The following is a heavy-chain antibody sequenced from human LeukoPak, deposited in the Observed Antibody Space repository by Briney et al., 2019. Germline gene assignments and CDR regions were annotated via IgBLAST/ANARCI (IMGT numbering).Heavy chain of an antibody. CDR2: ISYDGSNE. D-gene: IGHD5-24*01. CDR3: AKEREMATRYYFDY. CDR1: GFTLGSYG. V-gene: IGHV3-30*18. J-gene: IGHJ4*02. Sequence: GGSLRLSCAASGFTLGSYGMHWVRQAPGKGLEWVASISYDGSNEYYGDSVKGRFSVSRDNSRNTLYLHMNSLRAEDTAVYYCAKEREMATRYYFDYWGQGTLVTVSS.